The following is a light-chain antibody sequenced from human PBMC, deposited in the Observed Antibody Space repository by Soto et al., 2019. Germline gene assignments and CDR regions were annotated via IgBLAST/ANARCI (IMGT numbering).Light chain of an antibody. CDR2: DAS. J-gene: IGKJ3*01. Sequence: DIQMTQSPSSLSASVGDRVTITCQASHDITSFLNWYQHKTGRAPKLLIYDASILEAGVPTRVSGSGSGTHFTFTLSSRKSEDVATYYCQHCDYLPIVGPGTTVDFK. V-gene: IGKV1-33*01. CDR1: HDITSF. CDR3: QHCDYLPI.